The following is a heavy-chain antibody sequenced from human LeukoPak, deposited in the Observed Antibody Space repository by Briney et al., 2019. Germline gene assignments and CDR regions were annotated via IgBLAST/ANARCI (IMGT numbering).Heavy chain of an antibody. V-gene: IGHV1-18*01. D-gene: IGHD3-22*01. CDR1: GYTFTSYG. CDR2: ISAYNGNT. J-gene: IGHJ4*02. CDR3: ARGPRYYHDSSGYFPVDY. Sequence: ASVKVSCKASGYTFTSYGISWVRQAPGQGLEWMGWISAYNGNTNYAQKLQGRVTMTTDTSTSTAYMELRSLRSDDTAVYYCARGPRYYHDSSGYFPVDYWGQGTLVTVSS.